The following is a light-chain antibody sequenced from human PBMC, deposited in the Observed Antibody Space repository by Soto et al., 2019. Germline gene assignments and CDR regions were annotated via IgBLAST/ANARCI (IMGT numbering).Light chain of an antibody. V-gene: IGKV1-9*01. CDR3: LQIHTFPRT. J-gene: IGKJ2*01. CDR2: GVS. CDR1: QRVSSY. Sequence: IQLTQSPSFLSASVGDRVTITCRASQRVSSYLNWYQQKPGKTPKLLISGVSTLESGVSSRFSGSGSTTDFTLTISSLQPGDFATYYCLQIHTFPRTFGQGTKVEIK.